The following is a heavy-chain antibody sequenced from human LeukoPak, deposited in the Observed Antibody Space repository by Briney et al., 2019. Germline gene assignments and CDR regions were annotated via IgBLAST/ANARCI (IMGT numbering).Heavy chain of an antibody. D-gene: IGHD3-10*01. CDR3: ARAPTSSMVRGVIRD. V-gene: IGHV6-1*01. Sequence: SQTLSLTCAISGDSVSSNSAAWNWIRQSPSRGLEWLGRTYYRSKWYYDYAVSVKSRITINPDTSKNQFSLKLSSVTAADTAVYYCARAPTSSMVRGVIRDWGQGTLVTVSS. CDR2: TYYRSKWYY. J-gene: IGHJ4*02. CDR1: GDSVSSNSAA.